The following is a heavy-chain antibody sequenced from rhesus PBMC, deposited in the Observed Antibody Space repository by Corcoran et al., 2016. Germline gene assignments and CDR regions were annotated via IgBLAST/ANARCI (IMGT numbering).Heavy chain of an antibody. D-gene: IGHD1-20*01. CDR2: IYSNSEST. J-gene: IGHJ4*01. CDR1: GGTISRGYYY. Sequence: QVQLQESGPGVVKPSETLSLTCAVSGGTISRGYYYLPWIRQPPGKGLEWIGGIYSNSESTNYNPSLKSRVTISKDTSKNQFSLKLSSVTATDTAVYYCARAYSWNNVPYWGQGVLVTVSS. V-gene: IGHV4S12*01. CDR3: ARAYSWNNVPY.